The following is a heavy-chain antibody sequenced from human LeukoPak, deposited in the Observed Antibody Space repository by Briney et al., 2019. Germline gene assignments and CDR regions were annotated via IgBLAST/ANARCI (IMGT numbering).Heavy chain of an antibody. CDR1: GYTFTSYG. D-gene: IGHD1-26*01. V-gene: IGHV1-18*01. Sequence: ASVKVSCKASGYTFTSYGISWVRQAPGQGLEWMGWISAYNGNTNYAQKFQGRVTMTRDTSISTAYMELSRLRSDDTAVYYCASLGVGATSVVDYWGQGTLVTVSS. CDR2: ISAYNGNT. CDR3: ASLGVGATSVVDY. J-gene: IGHJ4*02.